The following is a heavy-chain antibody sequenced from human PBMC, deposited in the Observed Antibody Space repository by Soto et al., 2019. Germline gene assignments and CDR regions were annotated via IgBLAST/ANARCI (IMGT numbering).Heavy chain of an antibody. CDR2: ISYDGSNK. CDR3: ARDLAAADSFKYYYYGMDV. D-gene: IGHD6-13*01. Sequence: GGSLRLSCAASGFTFSSYAMHWVRQAPGQGLEWVAVISYDGSNKYYADSVKGRFTISRDNSKNTLYLQMNSLKAEDTAVYYCARDLAAADSFKYYYYGMDVWGQGTTVTVSS. V-gene: IGHV3-30-3*01. CDR1: GFTFSSYA. J-gene: IGHJ6*02.